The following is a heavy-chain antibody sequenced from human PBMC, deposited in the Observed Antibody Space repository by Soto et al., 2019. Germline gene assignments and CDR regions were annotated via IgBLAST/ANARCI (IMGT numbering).Heavy chain of an antibody. V-gene: IGHV5-51*01. CDR3: ERGGKRGNQFYGLDV. CDR1: GYSFTTYW. D-gene: IGHD1-26*01. Sequence: PGESLKISCVGSGYSFTTYWVAWVRQMPGKGLEWMGIFYPGDSDTRYSPSFQGQVTISADKSISTAYLQWSSLKASDTAMYYCERGGKRGNQFYGLDVWGQGTMVTVYS. CDR2: FYPGDSDT. J-gene: IGHJ6*02.